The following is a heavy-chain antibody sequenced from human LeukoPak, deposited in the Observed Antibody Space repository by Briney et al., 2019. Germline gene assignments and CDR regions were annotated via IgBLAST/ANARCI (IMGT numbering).Heavy chain of an antibody. CDR1: GFTVSSYW. D-gene: IGHD3-10*01. CDR3: ARGRGPYGWSDP. CDR2: INSDGSST. Sequence: GGSLRLSCAASGFTVSSYWMHWVRHAPGKGLVWVSRINSDGSSTNYADSVKGRFTISRDNAKNTLYLQMNSLRVEDTAEYYCARGRGPYGWSDPWGQGTLVTVSS. V-gene: IGHV3-74*01. J-gene: IGHJ5*02.